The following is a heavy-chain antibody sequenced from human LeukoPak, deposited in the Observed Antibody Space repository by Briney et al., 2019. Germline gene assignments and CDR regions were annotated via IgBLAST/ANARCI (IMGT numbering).Heavy chain of an antibody. CDR3: ARVTGYMTEDYFDY. J-gene: IGHJ4*02. CDR2: IYYTET. V-gene: IGHV4-59*02. Sequence: PSETLSLTCTVSGGSVSNYYWSWIRQSPGKGLEWIGYIYYTETSYNPSLKSRVTISADTSKNQFSLKLYSVTAADTAVYYCARVTGYMTEDYFDYWGQGTLITVSS. D-gene: IGHD6-13*01. CDR1: GGSVSNYY.